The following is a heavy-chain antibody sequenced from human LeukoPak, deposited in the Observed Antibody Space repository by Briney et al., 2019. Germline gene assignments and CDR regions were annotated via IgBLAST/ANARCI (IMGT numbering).Heavy chain of an antibody. J-gene: IGHJ6*03. CDR2: IYYSGST. Sequence: PSETLSLTCTVSGGSISSYYWSWIRQPPGKGLEWIGYIYYSGSTNYNPSLKSRVTISVDTSKNQFSLKLSSVTAADTAVYYCAREATGDYGDDNGYYYYMDVWGKGTTVTISS. CDR1: GGSISSYY. CDR3: AREATGDYGDDNGYYYYMDV. D-gene: IGHD4-17*01. V-gene: IGHV4-59*01.